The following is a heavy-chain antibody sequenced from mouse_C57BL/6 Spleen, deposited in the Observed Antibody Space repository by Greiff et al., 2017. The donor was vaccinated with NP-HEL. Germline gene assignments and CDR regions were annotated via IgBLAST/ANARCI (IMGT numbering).Heavy chain of an antibody. Sequence: VQLQQSGPELVKPGASVKISYKASGYAFSSSWMNWVKQRPGKGLEWIGRIYPGDGDTNYNGKFKGKATLTADKSSSTAYMQLSSLTSEDSAVYFCARSRGGCFDYWGQGTTLTVSS. D-gene: IGHD3-1*01. CDR3: ARSRGGCFDY. CDR1: GYAFSSSW. J-gene: IGHJ2*01. V-gene: IGHV1-82*01. CDR2: IYPGDGDT.